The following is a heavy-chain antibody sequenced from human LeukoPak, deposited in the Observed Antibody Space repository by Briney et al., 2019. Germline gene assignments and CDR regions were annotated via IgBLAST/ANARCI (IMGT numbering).Heavy chain of an antibody. J-gene: IGHJ6*03. CDR3: ARTNYYDSSGYRYYYYYYMDV. V-gene: IGHV4-59*11. Sequence: SETLSLTCTVSGGSISSHYWSWIRQPPGKGLEWIGYIYYSGSTNYNPSLRSRVTISVDTSKNQFSLKLSSVTAADTAVYYCARTNYYDSSGYRYYYYYYMDVWGKGTTVTVSS. D-gene: IGHD3-22*01. CDR2: IYYSGST. CDR1: GGSISSHY.